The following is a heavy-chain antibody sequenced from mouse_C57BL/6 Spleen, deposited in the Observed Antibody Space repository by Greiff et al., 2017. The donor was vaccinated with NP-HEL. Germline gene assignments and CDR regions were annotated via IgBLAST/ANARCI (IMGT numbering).Heavy chain of an antibody. CDR3: ARGSNYVGDAMDY. CDR2: INPNNGGN. CDR1: GYTFTDYN. V-gene: IGHV1-18*01. D-gene: IGHD2-5*01. J-gene: IGHJ4*01. Sequence: EVQLQQSGPELVKPGASVKIPCKASGYTFTDYNMDWVKQSHGKSLEWIGDINPNNGGNIYNQKFKGKATLTVDKSSSTAYMELRSLTSEDTAVYYWARGSNYVGDAMDYWGQGTSVTVSS.